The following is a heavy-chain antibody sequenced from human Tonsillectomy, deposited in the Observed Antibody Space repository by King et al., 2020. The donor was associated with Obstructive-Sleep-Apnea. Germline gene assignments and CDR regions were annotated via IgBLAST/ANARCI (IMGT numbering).Heavy chain of an antibody. CDR3: AKDKKGIAVAGTTHYYFDY. CDR2: ISWNSGSI. V-gene: IGHV3-9*01. D-gene: IGHD6-19*01. CDR1: GFTFDDYA. J-gene: IGHJ4*02. Sequence: VQLVESGGGLVQPGRSLRLSCAASGFTFDDYAMHWVRQAPGKGLEWVSGISWNSGSIGYADSVKGRFTISRDNAKNSLYLQMNSLRAEDTALYYCAKDKKGIAVAGTTHYYFDYWGQGTLVTVSS.